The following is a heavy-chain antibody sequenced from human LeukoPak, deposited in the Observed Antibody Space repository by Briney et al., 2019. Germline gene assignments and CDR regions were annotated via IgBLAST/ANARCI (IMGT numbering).Heavy chain of an antibody. J-gene: IGHJ3*02. CDR3: ARATWGMVYAYNAFDI. CDR2: ISSSSSTI. V-gene: IGHV3-48*01. D-gene: IGHD2-8*01. Sequence: GGSLRLSCAASGFTFSSYSMNWVRQAPGKGLEWVSYISSSSSTIYYADSVKGRFTISRDNAKNSLYLQMNSLRAEDTAVYYCARATWGMVYAYNAFDIWGQGTMVTVSS. CDR1: GFTFSSYS.